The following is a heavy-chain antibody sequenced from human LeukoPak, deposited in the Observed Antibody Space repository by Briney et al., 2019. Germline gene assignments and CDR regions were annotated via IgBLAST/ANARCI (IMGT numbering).Heavy chain of an antibody. J-gene: IGHJ4*02. CDR3: AKSGPDFGDLPSEYYFDF. Sequence: PGGSLRLSCAASGFSFSSYAMHWVRQAPGKGLEWVSAIWYDGRNKFYADSVKGRFTISRDSSKNTLFLQMNGLRAEDTAVYYCAKSGPDFGDLPSEYYFDFWGQGTLVTVSS. CDR1: GFSFSSYA. V-gene: IGHV3-33*06. CDR2: IWYDGRNK. D-gene: IGHD4-17*01.